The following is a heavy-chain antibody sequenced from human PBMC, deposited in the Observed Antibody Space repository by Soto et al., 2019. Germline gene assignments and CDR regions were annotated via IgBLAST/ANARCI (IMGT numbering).Heavy chain of an antibody. CDR2: IKSDGSSK. D-gene: IGHD3-16*01. J-gene: IGHJ6*03. CDR3: ARGGLRAYYMDV. Sequence: EVQLVESGGGLVQPGGSLRLSCAASGFTFSSYWMHWVRQAPGKGLVWVSRIKSDGSSKNYADSVKGHFTISRDNAKNTLYLQMNSLGAEDTAVYYCARGGLRAYYMDVWGKGTTVTVSS. V-gene: IGHV3-74*01. CDR1: GFTFSSYW.